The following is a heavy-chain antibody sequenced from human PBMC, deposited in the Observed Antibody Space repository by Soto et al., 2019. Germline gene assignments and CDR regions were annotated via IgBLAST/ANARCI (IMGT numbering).Heavy chain of an antibody. Sequence: EVQLVESGGGLVQPGGSLRLSCAASGFTFSSYSMNWVRQAPGKGLEWVANIKQDGSEKYYVDSVKGRFTISRDNAKNSLYLQMNSLRAEDTAVYYCASQTTVTPGYWGQGTLVTVSS. D-gene: IGHD4-17*01. J-gene: IGHJ4*02. CDR2: IKQDGSEK. V-gene: IGHV3-7*03. CDR3: ASQTTVTPGY. CDR1: GFTFSSYS.